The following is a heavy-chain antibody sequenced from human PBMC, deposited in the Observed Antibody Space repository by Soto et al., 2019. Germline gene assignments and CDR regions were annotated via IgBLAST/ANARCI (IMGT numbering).Heavy chain of an antibody. D-gene: IGHD2-21*02. V-gene: IGHV1-69*13. J-gene: IGHJ6*02. CDR3: ARDRRAVVTRYYYGMDV. Sequence: SVKVSCKASGGTFSSYAISWLRQAPGQGLEWMGGIIPIFGTANYAQKFQGRVTITADESTSTAYMELSSLRSEDTAVYYCARDRRAVVTRYYYGMDVWGQGTTVTVSS. CDR2: IIPIFGTA. CDR1: GGTFSSYA.